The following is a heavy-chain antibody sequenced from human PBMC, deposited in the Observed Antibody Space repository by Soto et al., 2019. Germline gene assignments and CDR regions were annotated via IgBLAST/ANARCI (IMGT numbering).Heavy chain of an antibody. J-gene: IGHJ6*02. CDR1: GFSLFVHY. D-gene: IGHD3-3*01. Sequence: WGSIGLCCVSSGFSLFVHYMIGIRQAPGKGLDWVACICFSSDYINYADSVKGRFTMSRDNGKNSVYLHMNSLRAEDAAVYYCASKGPEYYDFWSGYYGGYYYGMDVWGQGTTVTVSS. CDR3: ASKGPEYYDFWSGYYGGYYYGMDV. CDR2: ICFSSDYI. V-gene: IGHV3-11*06.